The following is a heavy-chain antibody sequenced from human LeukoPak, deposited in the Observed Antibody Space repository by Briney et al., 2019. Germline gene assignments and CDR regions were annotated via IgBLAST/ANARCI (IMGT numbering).Heavy chain of an antibody. V-gene: IGHV3-30*04. CDR3: ARDDIVVVPAAAYYYYGMDV. J-gene: IGHJ6*02. CDR2: ISFDGSRK. Sequence: PGGSLRLSCAASGLTFSRNAMHWVRQAPGKGLEWVAIISFDGSRKYYADSVKGRFTISRDNAKNSLYLQMNSLRAEDTAVYYCARDDIVVVPAAAYYYYGMDVWGQGTTVTVSS. D-gene: IGHD2-2*01. CDR1: GLTFSRNA.